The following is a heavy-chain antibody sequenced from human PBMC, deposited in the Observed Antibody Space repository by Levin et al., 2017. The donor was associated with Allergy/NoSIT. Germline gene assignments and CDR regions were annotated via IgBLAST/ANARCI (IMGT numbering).Heavy chain of an antibody. CDR1: GFTFSSYA. CDR2: ISYDGSNK. J-gene: IGHJ4*02. D-gene: IGHD6-13*01. V-gene: IGHV3-30-3*01. CDR3: ASVGTGGYSSSWDYFDY. Sequence: GESLKISCAASGFTFSSYAMHWVRQAPGKGLEWVAVISYDGSNKYYADSVKGRFTISRDNSKNTLYLQMNSLRAEDTAVYYCASVGTGGYSSSWDYFDYWGQGTLVTVSS.